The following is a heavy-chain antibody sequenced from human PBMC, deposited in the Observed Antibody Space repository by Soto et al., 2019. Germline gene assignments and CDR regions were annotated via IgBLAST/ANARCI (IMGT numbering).Heavy chain of an antibody. Sequence: ASVKVSCKASGYTFTNYGFSWVRQAPGQGLEWMGWISGYNGNTRYAEKFQGRVTMTTDTSTSTAHMELRSLRSDDTAVYYCAREGQAPYYYYGMDVWGQGTTVTVSS. CDR2: ISGYNGNT. CDR1: GYTFTNYG. CDR3: AREGQAPYYYYGMDV. V-gene: IGHV1-18*01. J-gene: IGHJ6*02.